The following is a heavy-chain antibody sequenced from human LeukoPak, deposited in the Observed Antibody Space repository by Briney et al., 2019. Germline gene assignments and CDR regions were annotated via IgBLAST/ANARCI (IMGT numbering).Heavy chain of an antibody. Sequence: GGSLRLSCAASGFSFNNAWMNWVRQAPGKGLEWVGRIKTKTEGETTEYAAPVKGRFTISRDNAKDTLYLQMNSLRAEDTAVYYCTRELSGSSSRHFDYWGQGTLVTVSS. V-gene: IGHV3-15*07. CDR2: IKTKTEGETT. CDR3: TRELSGSSSRHFDY. CDR1: GFSFNNAW. D-gene: IGHD2-15*01. J-gene: IGHJ4*02.